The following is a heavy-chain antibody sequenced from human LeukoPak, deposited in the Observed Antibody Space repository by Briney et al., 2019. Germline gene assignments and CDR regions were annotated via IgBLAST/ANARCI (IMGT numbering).Heavy chain of an antibody. D-gene: IGHD3-10*01. Sequence: SETLSLTCAVSGYSISSGYYWGWIRQPPGKGLEWIGSIYHSGSTYYNPSLKSRVTISVDTSKNQFSLKLSSVTAADTAVYYCARPCSTSWFGESAAAFDIWGQGTMVTVSS. CDR3: ARPCSTSWFGESAAAFDI. J-gene: IGHJ3*02. CDR2: IYHSGST. CDR1: GYSISSGYY. V-gene: IGHV4-38-2*01.